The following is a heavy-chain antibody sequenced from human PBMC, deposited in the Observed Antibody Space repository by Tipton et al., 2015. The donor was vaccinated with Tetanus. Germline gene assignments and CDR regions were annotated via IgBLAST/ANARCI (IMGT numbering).Heavy chain of an antibody. J-gene: IGHJ4*02. CDR2: IFPQFGTS. D-gene: IGHD3-3*01. V-gene: IGHV1-69*06. CDR3: ARVKGGTREYYAIKY. Sequence: QLVQSGAEVKKPGSSVRVSCKTSGGMFNNYAISWVRQAPGQGPEWMGGIFPQFGTSNYAPKFQGRVTITADKSTNTAHMSLSSLRSEDSAVYYCARVKGGTREYYAIKYWGQGTLVTVSS. CDR1: GGMFNNYA.